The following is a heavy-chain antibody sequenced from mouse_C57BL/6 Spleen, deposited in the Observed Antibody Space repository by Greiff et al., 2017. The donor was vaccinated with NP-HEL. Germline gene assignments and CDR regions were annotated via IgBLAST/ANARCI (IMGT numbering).Heavy chain of an antibody. Sequence: ESGPGLVKPSQSLSLTCSVTGYSITSGYYWNWIRQFPGNKLEWMGYISYDGSNNYNPSLKNRISITRDTSKNQFFLKLNSVTTEDTATYYCASGGALDYWGQGTTLTVSS. CDR1: GYSITSGYY. V-gene: IGHV3-6*01. J-gene: IGHJ2*01. CDR2: ISYDGSN. CDR3: ASGGALDY.